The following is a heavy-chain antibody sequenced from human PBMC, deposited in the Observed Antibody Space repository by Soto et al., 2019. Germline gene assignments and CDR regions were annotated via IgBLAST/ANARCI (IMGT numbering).Heavy chain of an antibody. CDR3: IRLRDYYYYGMEV. CDR2: IRSKANSYAT. V-gene: IGHV3-73*01. J-gene: IGHJ6*02. D-gene: IGHD4-17*01. CDR1: GFTFSGSA. Sequence: GGSLRLSCAASGFTFSGSAMHWVRQASGKGLEWVGRIRSKANSYATAYAASVKGRFTISRDDSKNTAYLQMNRLKTEDTAVYYCIRLRDYYYYGMEVWGQGTTVTVSS.